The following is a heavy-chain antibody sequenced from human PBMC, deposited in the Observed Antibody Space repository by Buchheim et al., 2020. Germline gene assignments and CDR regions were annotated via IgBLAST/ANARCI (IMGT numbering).Heavy chain of an antibody. CDR2: IYYSGST. Sequence: QVQLQELGPGLVKPSETLSLTCTVSGGSVSSGSYYWSWIRQPPGKGLEWIGYIYYSGSTNYNPSLKSRVTISVDTSKNQFSLKLSSVTAADTAVYYCARDPPPPTDAFDIWGQGT. CDR1: GGSVSSGSYY. J-gene: IGHJ3*02. V-gene: IGHV4-61*01. CDR3: ARDPPPPTDAFDI.